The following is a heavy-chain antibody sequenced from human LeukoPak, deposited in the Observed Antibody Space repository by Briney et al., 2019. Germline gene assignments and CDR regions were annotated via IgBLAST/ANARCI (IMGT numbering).Heavy chain of an antibody. Sequence: AGGSLRLSCAASGFTFSSYWMSWVRQAPGKGLEWVANIKQDGSEKYYVDSVKGRFTISRDNAKNSLYLQMNSLRAEDTAVYYCARGPTDYGDAKFDYWGQGTLVTVSS. CDR3: ARGPTDYGDAKFDY. CDR2: IKQDGSEK. CDR1: GFTFSSYW. D-gene: IGHD4-17*01. J-gene: IGHJ4*02. V-gene: IGHV3-7*01.